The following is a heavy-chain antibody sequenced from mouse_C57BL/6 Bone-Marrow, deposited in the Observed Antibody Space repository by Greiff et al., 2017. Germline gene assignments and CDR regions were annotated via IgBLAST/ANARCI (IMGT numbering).Heavy chain of an antibody. CDR1: GYTFTDYY. CDR2: INPYNGGT. CDR3: ARPSYYGSSYGFAY. V-gene: IGHV1-19*01. D-gene: IGHD1-1*01. Sequence: DVQLQESGPVLVKPGASVKMSCKASGYTFTDYYMNWVKQSHGKSLEWIGVINPYNGGTSYNQKFKGKATLTVDKSSSTAYMELNSLTSEDSAVYYCARPSYYGSSYGFAYWGQGTLVTVSA. J-gene: IGHJ3*01.